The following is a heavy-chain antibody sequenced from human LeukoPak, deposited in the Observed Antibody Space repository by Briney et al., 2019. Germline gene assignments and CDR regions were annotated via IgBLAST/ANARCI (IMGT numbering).Heavy chain of an antibody. CDR3: ARDALGYCSGTSCYRPLYY. J-gene: IGHJ4*02. D-gene: IGHD2-2*02. CDR2: IYYSGST. V-gene: IGHV4-39*02. CDR1: GGSISSSSYY. Sequence: KPSETLSLTCTVSGGSISSSSYYWGWIRQPPGKGLEWIGSIYYSGSTYYNPSLKSRVTISVDTSKNQFSLKLSSVTAADTAVYYCARDALGYCSGTSCYRPLYYWGQGTLVTVSS.